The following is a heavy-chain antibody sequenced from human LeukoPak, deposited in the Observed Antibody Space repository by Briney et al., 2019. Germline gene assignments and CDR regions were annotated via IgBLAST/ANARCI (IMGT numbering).Heavy chain of an antibody. V-gene: IGHV3-21*01. CDR2: ISSSSSYK. D-gene: IGHD1-26*01. Sequence: AGGSLRLSCAASGFTFSSYSMNWVRQAPGKGLEWVSYISSSSSYKYYADSVKGRLTISRDNGKNSLYLQMNSLRAEDTAVYYCTTPWELFPGFNSPFDIWGQGTMVTVSS. CDR1: GFTFSSYS. J-gene: IGHJ3*02. CDR3: TTPWELFPGFNSPFDI.